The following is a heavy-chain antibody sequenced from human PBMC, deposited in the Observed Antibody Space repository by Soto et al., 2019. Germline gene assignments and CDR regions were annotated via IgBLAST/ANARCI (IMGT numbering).Heavy chain of an antibody. D-gene: IGHD2-2*02. Sequence: GGSLRLSCAASGFTFSSYDMHWVRQAPGKGLEWVAVIWYDGSNKYYADSVKGRFTISRDNSKNTLYLQMNSLRAEDTAVYYCARDGYIVVVPAAILTYYMDVWGKGTTVTVSS. CDR3: ARDGYIVVVPAAILTYYMDV. J-gene: IGHJ6*03. CDR2: IWYDGSNK. V-gene: IGHV3-33*01. CDR1: GFTFSSYD.